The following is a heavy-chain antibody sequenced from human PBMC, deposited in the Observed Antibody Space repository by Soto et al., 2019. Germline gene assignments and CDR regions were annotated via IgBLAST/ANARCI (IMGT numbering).Heavy chain of an antibody. CDR1: GYTFTSYA. Sequence: QVQLVQSGAEVKKPGASVKVSCKASGYTFTSYAMHWVRQAPGQRLEWMGWINAGNGNTKYSQKFEGRVTITRDTSASTAYMELSILRSEDTAVYYCARYNGSYAFWSARGWGYFDYWGQGTLVTVSS. CDR2: INAGNGNT. J-gene: IGHJ4*02. D-gene: IGHD3-3*01. V-gene: IGHV1-3*01. CDR3: ARYNGSYAFWSARGWGYFDY.